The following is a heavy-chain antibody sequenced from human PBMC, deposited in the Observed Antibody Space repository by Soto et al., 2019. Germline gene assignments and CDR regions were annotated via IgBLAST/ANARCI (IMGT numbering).Heavy chain of an antibody. CDR2: ISNDGSNK. D-gene: IGHD6-13*01. CDR3: AKGGSSWSRFDY. V-gene: IGHV3-30*18. J-gene: IGHJ4*02. Sequence: GGSLRLSCAASGFSFSTYGMHWVRQAPGKGLEWVAFISNDGSNKYYADSVKGRFTISRDNSKNTLYLQMNSLRVDDTAVYYCAKGGSSWSRFDYWGRGTLVTVSS. CDR1: GFSFSTYG.